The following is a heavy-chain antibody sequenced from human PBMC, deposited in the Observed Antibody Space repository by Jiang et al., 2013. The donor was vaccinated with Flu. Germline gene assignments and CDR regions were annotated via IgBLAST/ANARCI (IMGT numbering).Heavy chain of an antibody. D-gene: IGHD3-10*01. J-gene: IGHJ6*02. CDR3: ARNRRRGYYYGSGGRMDV. Sequence: KGLEWIGEINHSGSTNYNPSLKSRVTISVDTSKNQFSLKLSSVTAADTAVYYCARNRRRGYYYGSGGRMDVWGQGTTVTVSS. CDR2: INHSGST. V-gene: IGHV4-34*01.